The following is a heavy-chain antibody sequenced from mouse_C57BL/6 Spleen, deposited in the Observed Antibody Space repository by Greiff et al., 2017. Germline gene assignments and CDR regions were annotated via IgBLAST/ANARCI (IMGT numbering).Heavy chain of an antibody. D-gene: IGHD1-1*01. CDR2: IYPGSGNT. CDR1: GYTFTDYY. Sequence: QVQLKESGAELVRPGASVKLSCKASGYTFTDYYINWVKQRPGQGLEWIARIYPGSGNTYYNEKFKGKATLTAEKSSSTAYMQLSSLTSEDSAVYFCARDNGSSYGWFAYWGQGTLVTVSA. J-gene: IGHJ3*01. V-gene: IGHV1-76*01. CDR3: ARDNGSSYGWFAY.